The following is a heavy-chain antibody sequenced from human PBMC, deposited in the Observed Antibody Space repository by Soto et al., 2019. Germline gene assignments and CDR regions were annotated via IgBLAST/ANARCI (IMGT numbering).Heavy chain of an antibody. Sequence: GGSLRLSCVASGFTFGNYAMHWVRQAPGKGLEWVVVMSYDGSNKYYADSVKGRFTISRDNSRSTLYLQMNSLRAEDSALYYCARSYDSSGYYRFDSWGQGTLVTVSS. D-gene: IGHD3-22*01. CDR3: ARSYDSSGYYRFDS. CDR1: GFTFGNYA. CDR2: MSYDGSNK. V-gene: IGHV3-30-3*01. J-gene: IGHJ4*02.